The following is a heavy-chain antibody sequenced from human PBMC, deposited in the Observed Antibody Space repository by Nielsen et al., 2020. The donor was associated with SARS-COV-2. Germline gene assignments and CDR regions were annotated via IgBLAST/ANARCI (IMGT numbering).Heavy chain of an antibody. D-gene: IGHD3-10*01. V-gene: IGHV3-11*03. Sequence: GESLKISCAASGFTFSDDYVSWIRKPPGKGLEWVSYITRSSDYIDYVDSVKGRFTISRDDAKNTLFLQMNNLRAEDTAVYYCATQTSTGESEFWGQGTLVTVSS. CDR3: ATQTSTGESEF. J-gene: IGHJ4*02. CDR1: GFTFSDDY. CDR2: ITRSSDYI.